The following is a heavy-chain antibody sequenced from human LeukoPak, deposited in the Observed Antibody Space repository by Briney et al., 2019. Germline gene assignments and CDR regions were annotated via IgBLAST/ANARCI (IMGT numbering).Heavy chain of an antibody. D-gene: IGHD3-22*01. J-gene: IGHJ6*03. CDR1: GGSISSYY. Sequence: PSQTLSLICTVSGGSISSYYWSWIRQPPAQGLDWIGLIYYSGSTSYNPSLTSRVTISVDTSKNRFSLKLSSVTAADTAVYYCARDHYDSSGYLHYFYYMDVWGKGTTVTVSS. CDR2: IYYSGST. V-gene: IGHV4-59*01. CDR3: ARDHYDSSGYLHYFYYMDV.